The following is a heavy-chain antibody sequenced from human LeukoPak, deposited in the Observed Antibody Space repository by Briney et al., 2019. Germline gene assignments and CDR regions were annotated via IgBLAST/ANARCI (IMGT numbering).Heavy chain of an antibody. CDR3: ARDDYGDYPPGDY. D-gene: IGHD4-17*01. CDR2: INSGGSST. V-gene: IGHV3-74*01. Sequence: EGSLRLSCAASGFTFSSYWMHWVRQAPGKGLVWVSRINSGGSSTSYADSVKGRFTISRDNAKNTLYLQMNSLRAEDTAVYYCARDDYGDYPPGDYWGQGTLVTVSS. J-gene: IGHJ4*02. CDR1: GFTFSSYW.